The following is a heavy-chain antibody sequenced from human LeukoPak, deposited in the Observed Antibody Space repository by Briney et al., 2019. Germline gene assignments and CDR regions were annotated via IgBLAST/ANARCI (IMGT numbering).Heavy chain of an antibody. Sequence: SETLSLTCTVSGDSMDSYHWSWLRHPAGRGLEWIGRIYTSGSTNYNRSLKSRVTMSVDTSKNQFSLKLSSVTAADTAVYYCARVAQKLERIALAATSEWRANWYFDLWGRGTLVTVSS. CDR3: ARVAQKLERIALAATSEWRANWYFDL. CDR1: GDSMDSYH. CDR2: IYTSGST. V-gene: IGHV4-4*07. D-gene: IGHD6-19*01. J-gene: IGHJ2*01.